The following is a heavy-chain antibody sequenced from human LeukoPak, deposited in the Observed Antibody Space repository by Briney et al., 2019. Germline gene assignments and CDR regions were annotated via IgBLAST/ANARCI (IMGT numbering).Heavy chain of an antibody. CDR1: GFTFSNAW. D-gene: IGHD1-26*01. V-gene: IGHV3-15*01. CDR2: IKSKTDGGTT. Sequence: GGSLRLSCAASGFTFSNAWMSWVRQAPGKGLEWVGRIKSKTDGGTTDYAAPVKGRFTISRDDSENTLSLHMDSLGTEDTAVYYCTRGAMGDYYFDSWGQGTLVTVSS. J-gene: IGHJ4*02. CDR3: TRGAMGDYYFDS.